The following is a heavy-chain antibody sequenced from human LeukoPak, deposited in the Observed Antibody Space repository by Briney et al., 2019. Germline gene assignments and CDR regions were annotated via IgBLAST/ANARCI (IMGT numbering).Heavy chain of an antibody. CDR3: ARVPGVTRYFDS. J-gene: IGHJ4*02. Sequence: GGSLRLSCAASGFTFTCCWMSWVRHTPGKGLEWVASIKQNGGEKFYADSVKGRFTISRDNAKNSLYLQLNGLRAEVTAVYYCARVPGVTRYFDSWGQGILVTVSS. CDR1: GFTFTCCW. V-gene: IGHV3-7*01. D-gene: IGHD4-23*01. CDR2: IKQNGGEK.